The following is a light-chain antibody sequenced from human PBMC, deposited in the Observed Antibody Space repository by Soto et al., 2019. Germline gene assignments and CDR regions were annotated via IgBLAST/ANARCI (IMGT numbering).Light chain of an antibody. Sequence: QSPLTQPAAVSGSPGQSITISCSGTSSDIGGYNYVSWYKQHPGKAPKHMISEVTNRPSGVSNRFSGSKSGNTASLIISGLQTEDEAEYYCCLYTMTSTPSVFGTGPKVTVL. CDR3: CLYTMTSTPSV. V-gene: IGLV2-14*01. CDR1: SSDIGGYNY. CDR2: EVT. J-gene: IGLJ1*01.